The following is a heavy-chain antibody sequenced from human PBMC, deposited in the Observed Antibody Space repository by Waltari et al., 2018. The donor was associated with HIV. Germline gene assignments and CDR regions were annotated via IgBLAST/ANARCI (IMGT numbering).Heavy chain of an antibody. V-gene: IGHV3-20*01. Sequence: EVKLVESGGSVVRPGGSRRLSCSASGFTFDDYAMSWVSRIPGEVLQLVSTINWKGENTIYARSVKGRFTISRDNASYSRHLQMNSLTDEDTAIYHCARDWPRYCSNHTCSYFDSWGQGTLVAVSS. CDR2: INWKGENT. CDR1: GFTFDDYA. CDR3: ARDWPRYCSNHTCSYFDS. J-gene: IGHJ4*02. D-gene: IGHD2-15*01.